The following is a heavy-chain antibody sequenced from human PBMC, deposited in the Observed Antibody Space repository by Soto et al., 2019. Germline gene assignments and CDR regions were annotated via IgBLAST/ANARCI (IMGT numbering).Heavy chain of an antibody. CDR3: ARDPSSGPAGPFDY. J-gene: IGHJ4*02. Sequence: GGSLRLSCAASGFTFSSYAMHWVRQAPGKGLEWVAVISYDGSNKYYADSVKGRFTISRDNSKNTLYLQMNSLRAEDTAVYYCARDPSSGPAGPFDYWGQGTLVTVSS. CDR1: GFTFSSYA. CDR2: ISYDGSNK. D-gene: IGHD6-19*01. V-gene: IGHV3-30-3*01.